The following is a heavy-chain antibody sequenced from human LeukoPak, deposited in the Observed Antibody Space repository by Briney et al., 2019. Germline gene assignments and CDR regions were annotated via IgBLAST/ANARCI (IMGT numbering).Heavy chain of an antibody. CDR3: ARTGGYSYGYSSDY. D-gene: IGHD5-18*01. J-gene: IGHJ4*02. CDR1: GFTFSNYW. V-gene: IGHV3-74*01. CDR2: INSDGINT. Sequence: GGSLRLSCAASGFTFSNYWMHWVRQAPGKGLVWVSRINSDGINTSYADSVKGRFTISRDNAKNTLYLQMNSLRDEDTAVYYCARTGGYSYGYSSDYWGQGTLVTVSS.